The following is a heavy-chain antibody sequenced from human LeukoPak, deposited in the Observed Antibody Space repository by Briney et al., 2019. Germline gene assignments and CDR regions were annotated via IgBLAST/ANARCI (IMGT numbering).Heavy chain of an antibody. J-gene: IGHJ4*02. V-gene: IGHV1-8*01. CDR2: MNPNSGNT. CDR3: ARDARIAVAGTTRVDY. Sequence: ASVKVSCKASGYTFTSYDINWVRQATGQGLEWMGWMNPNSGNTGYAQKFQGRVTMTTDTSTSTAYMELRSLRSDDTAVYYCARDARIAVAGTTRVDYWGQGTLVTVSS. CDR1: GYTFTSYD. D-gene: IGHD6-19*01.